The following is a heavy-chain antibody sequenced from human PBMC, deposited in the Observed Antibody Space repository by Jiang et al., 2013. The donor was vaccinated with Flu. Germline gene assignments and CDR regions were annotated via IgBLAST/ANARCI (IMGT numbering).Heavy chain of an antibody. CDR3: ARSDYGDYPFDY. Sequence: LLKPSETLSLTCTVSGGSISTYYWSWIRQPPGKGLEWIGYIYYIGTTNYNPSLRSRVTISVDTSKNQFSLKLSSVTAADTAVYYCARSDYGDYPFDYWGQGTLVTVSS. CDR2: IYYIGTT. J-gene: IGHJ4*02. V-gene: IGHV4-59*12. CDR1: GGSISTYY. D-gene: IGHD4-17*01.